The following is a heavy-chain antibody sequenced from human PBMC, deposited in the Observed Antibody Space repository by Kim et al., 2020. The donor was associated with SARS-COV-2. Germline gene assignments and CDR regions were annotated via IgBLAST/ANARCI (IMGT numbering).Heavy chain of an antibody. J-gene: IGHJ4*02. V-gene: IGHV3-30*07. Sequence: ADAVKDRFTISRENSKITLYLQMNSLRAGDTAVYYCARDQSAGYSSSWNDYWGQGTLVTVSS. D-gene: IGHD6-13*01. CDR3: ARDQSAGYSSSWNDY.